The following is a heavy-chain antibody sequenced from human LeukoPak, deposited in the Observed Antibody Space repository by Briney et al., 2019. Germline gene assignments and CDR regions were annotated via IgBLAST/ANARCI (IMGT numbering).Heavy chain of an antibody. CDR3: ASSGYYYVLDN. Sequence: AASVKVSCNASGYTFTSYAMHSVRHAPGQRVEWMGWINAGNGNQNYSHQFQARVTIPRDTSVSTAYMELSSLRSEDTAVYYCASSGYYYVLDNWGQGTLVTVSS. CDR2: INAGNGNQ. D-gene: IGHD3-22*01. J-gene: IGHJ4*02. V-gene: IGHV1-3*01. CDR1: GYTFTSYA.